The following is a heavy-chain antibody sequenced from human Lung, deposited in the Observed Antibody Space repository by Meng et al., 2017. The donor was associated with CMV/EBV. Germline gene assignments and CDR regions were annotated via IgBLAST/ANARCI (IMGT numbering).Heavy chain of an antibody. V-gene: IGHV3-20*04. CDR1: GFTFDDHG. Sequence: GGSXRLXCAASGFTFDDHGMSWVRQAAGKGLEWVSGIRWNGDTTAYTDSVKGRFTISRDNAKNSLYLQINSLRAEDAAIYYCARDLGDGSNYYYFDFWGHGXLVTVSS. CDR2: IRWNGDTT. J-gene: IGHJ4*01. CDR3: ARDLGDGSNYYYFDF. D-gene: IGHD5-24*01.